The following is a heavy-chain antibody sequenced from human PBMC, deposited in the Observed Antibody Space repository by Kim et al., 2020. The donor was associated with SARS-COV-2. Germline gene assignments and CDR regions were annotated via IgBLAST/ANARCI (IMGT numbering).Heavy chain of an antibody. V-gene: IGHV3-21*01. Sequence: GGSLRLSCAASGFTFSSYSMNWVRQAPGKGLEWVSSISSSSSYIYYADSVKGRFTISRDNAKNSLYLQMNSPRAEDTAVYYCARDCSSTSCSREGYYYYGMDVWGKGTTVTVSS. J-gene: IGHJ6*04. CDR1: GFTFSSYS. CDR3: ARDCSSTSCSREGYYYYGMDV. D-gene: IGHD2-2*01. CDR2: ISSSSSYI.